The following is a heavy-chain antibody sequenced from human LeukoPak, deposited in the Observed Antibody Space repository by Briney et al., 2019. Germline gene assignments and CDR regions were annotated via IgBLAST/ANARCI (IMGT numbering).Heavy chain of an antibody. V-gene: IGHV4-59*08. D-gene: IGHD3-22*01. Sequence: SETLSLTCTVSGGSISSYYWSWIRQPPGKGLEWIGYIHYSGSTNYNPSLKSRLTISVNTSKNQFSLKLSSVTAADTAVYYCARLYSSGYYYVEWFDPWGREPWSPSPQ. CDR3: ARLYSSGYYYVEWFDP. CDR1: GGSISSYY. CDR2: IHYSGST. J-gene: IGHJ5*02.